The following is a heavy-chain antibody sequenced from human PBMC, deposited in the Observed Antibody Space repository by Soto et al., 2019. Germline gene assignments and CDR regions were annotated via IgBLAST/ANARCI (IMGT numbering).Heavy chain of an antibody. J-gene: IGHJ5*02. CDR2: IKEDGSDK. CDR1: GFPFSSYW. CDR3: VGVSLTGS. D-gene: IGHD3-9*01. Sequence: EVHLVDSGGGLVQPGGSLRLSCVASGFPFSSYWMSWVRQAPGKGLEWVANIKEDGSDKYYVDSVKGRFTISRDNAKNSLYLLMNSLRVEDTAVYYCVGVSLTGSWGQGTLVAVSS. V-gene: IGHV3-7*01.